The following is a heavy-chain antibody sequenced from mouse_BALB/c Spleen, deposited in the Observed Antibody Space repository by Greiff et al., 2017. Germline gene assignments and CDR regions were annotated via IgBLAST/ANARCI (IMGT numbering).Heavy chain of an antibody. V-gene: IGHV2-9*02. D-gene: IGHD3-2*01. Sequence: VKLQESGPGLVAPSQSLSITCTVSGFSLTSYGVHWVRQPPGKGLEWLGVIWAGGSTNYNSALMSRLSISKDNSKSQVFLKMNSLQTDDTAMYYCARGQLGPAWFAYWGQGTLVTVSA. CDR1: GFSLTSYG. CDR2: IWAGGST. CDR3: ARGQLGPAWFAY. J-gene: IGHJ3*01.